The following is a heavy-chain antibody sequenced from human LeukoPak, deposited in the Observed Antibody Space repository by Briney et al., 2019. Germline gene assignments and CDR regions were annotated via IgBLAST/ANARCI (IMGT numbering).Heavy chain of an antibody. CDR3: AKKKTDYSYPSSFDY. J-gene: IGHJ4*02. CDR2: MNPNSGNT. D-gene: IGHD4-11*01. Sequence: ASVKVSCKASGYTFTSYDINWVRQATGQGLEWMGWMNPNSGNTGYAQKFQGRVTITRNTSISTAYMELNSLRAEDTAVYYCAKKKTDYSYPSSFDYWGQGTLVTVSS. V-gene: IGHV1-8*03. CDR1: GYTFTSYD.